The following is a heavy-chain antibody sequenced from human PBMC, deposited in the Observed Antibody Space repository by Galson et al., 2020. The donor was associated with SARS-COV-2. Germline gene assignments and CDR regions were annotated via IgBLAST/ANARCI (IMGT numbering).Heavy chain of an antibody. CDR1: GFTFDDYA. D-gene: IGHD3-10*01. CDR2: ISWNSGSI. J-gene: IGHJ4*02. Sequence: GGSLRLSCAASGFTFDDYAMHWVRQAPGKGLEWVSGISWNSGSIGYADSVKGRFTISRDNAKNSLYLQMNSLRAEDTALYYCASLGDYYGSGIDYWGQGTLVTVSS. V-gene: IGHV3-9*01. CDR3: ASLGDYYGSGIDY.